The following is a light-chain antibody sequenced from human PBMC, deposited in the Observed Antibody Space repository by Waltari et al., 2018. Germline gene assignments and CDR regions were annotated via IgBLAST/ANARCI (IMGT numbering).Light chain of an antibody. V-gene: IGLV2-11*01. CDR2: DVT. Sequence: SALTQPRSVSGSPGQSVTISCTGTTNDLGRSNYVPWYQQHPGKAPKLIILDVTKRPSGVPDRLSGSKSGNTASLTISGLRAEDEAEYYCCSYAGSYTWVFGGGTKLTVV. CDR1: TNDLGRSNY. J-gene: IGLJ3*02. CDR3: CSYAGSYTWV.